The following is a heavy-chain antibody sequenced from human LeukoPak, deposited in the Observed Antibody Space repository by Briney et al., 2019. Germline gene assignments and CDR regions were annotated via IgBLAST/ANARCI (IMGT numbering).Heavy chain of an antibody. CDR3: ARSSYSSSSSV. V-gene: IGHV3-7*03. D-gene: IGHD6-6*01. CDR1: GFTFSGFW. Sequence: GGSLRLSCAVSGFTFSGFWMSWSRQAPGKGLEWVASINSDGSEGYYADVVKGRFSISRDNAKNSLYLQINSLRAEDTAVYYCARSSYSSSSSVWGQGTMVTVSS. CDR2: INSDGSEG. J-gene: IGHJ3*01.